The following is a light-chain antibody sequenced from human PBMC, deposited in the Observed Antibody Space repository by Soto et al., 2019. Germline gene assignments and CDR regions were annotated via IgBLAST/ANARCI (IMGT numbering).Light chain of an antibody. CDR1: SGDVGGYNF. J-gene: IGLJ3*02. V-gene: IGLV2-14*01. CDR2: EVT. Sequence: QSALTQPASVSGSPGQSITISCTGTSGDVGGYNFVSWYQQHPGEGPKLIIYEVTNRPSGVSDRFSGSKSGYTAFLTISGLQADDEGDYYCSSYSSKSTPVFGGGTKLTVL. CDR3: SSYSSKSTPV.